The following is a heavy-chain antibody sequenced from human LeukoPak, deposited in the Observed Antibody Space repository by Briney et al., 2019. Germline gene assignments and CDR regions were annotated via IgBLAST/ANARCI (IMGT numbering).Heavy chain of an antibody. J-gene: IGHJ4*02. CDR2: IKWNGDST. V-gene: IGHV3-20*04. CDR1: GFTFDDYG. Sequence: GGSLRLSCAASGFTFDDYGMSWVRQAPGKGLEWVCGIKWNGDSTDYADSVKGRFTISRDNAKNSLYLQMNSLRAEDTALYYCTKDHNWNHVDYWGQGTLVTVSS. D-gene: IGHD1-20*01. CDR3: TKDHNWNHVDY.